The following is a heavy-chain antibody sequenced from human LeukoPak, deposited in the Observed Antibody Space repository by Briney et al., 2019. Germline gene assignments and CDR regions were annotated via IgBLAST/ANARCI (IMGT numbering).Heavy chain of an antibody. CDR1: GYRFTNYG. V-gene: IGHV1-18*01. J-gene: IGHJ5*02. Sequence: GASVTVSFKTSGYRFTNYGVNWVRQTPGQGLEWMGWTSAYNGDTKYGQKLQGRLTMTTETSTSTAYMDVTSLRSEETAVYYCARDLLQWQTNNWLAPWGQGTLVTVSS. CDR3: ARDLLQWQTNNWLAP. CDR2: TSAYNGDT. D-gene: IGHD6-19*01.